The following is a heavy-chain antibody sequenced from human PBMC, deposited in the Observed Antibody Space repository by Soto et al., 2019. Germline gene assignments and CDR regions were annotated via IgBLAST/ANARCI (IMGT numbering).Heavy chain of an antibody. V-gene: IGHV3-23*01. Sequence: EVHLLESGGRLVQPGGSLTVSCAASGFTSGTYAITWVRQAPGKGLQWVSAISETSRAAYYADSVRGRFIISRDISKSTVHLQMNSLRAEDTAVYSCAKDYVTVTPPYRSLSAVWGQGTVVTVSS. J-gene: IGHJ3*01. CDR1: GFTSGTYA. D-gene: IGHD6-13*01. CDR2: ISETSRAA. CDR3: AKDYVTVTPPYRSLSAV.